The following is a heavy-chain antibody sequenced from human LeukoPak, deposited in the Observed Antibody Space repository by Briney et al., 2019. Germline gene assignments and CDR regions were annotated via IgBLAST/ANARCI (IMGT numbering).Heavy chain of an antibody. J-gene: IGHJ4*02. D-gene: IGHD1-26*01. CDR3: ARQSTGSYYSPIDY. Sequence: ASVKVSCKASGYTFTDYYIHWVRQAPGQGLEWMGRINPNSGGGTNYAQKFQGRVTMTGDTSISTAYMELSRLRSDDTAVYYCARQSTGSYYSPIDYWGQGTLVTVSS. CDR2: INPNSGGGT. CDR1: GYTFTDYY. V-gene: IGHV1-2*06.